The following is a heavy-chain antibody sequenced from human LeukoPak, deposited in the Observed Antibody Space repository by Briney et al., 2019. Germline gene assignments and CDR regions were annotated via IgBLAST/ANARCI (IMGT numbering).Heavy chain of an antibody. CDR3: ARGIVVVAQLGFYFYYMDV. D-gene: IGHD2-15*01. J-gene: IGHJ6*03. Sequence: SETLSLTCTVSGGSISSYYWSWIRQPAGKGLEWIGRIYTSGSTNYNPSLKSRVTMSVDTSKNQFSLKLSSVTAADTAVYYCARGIVVVAQLGFYFYYMDVWGKGTTVTVSS. CDR1: GGSISSYY. CDR2: IYTSGST. V-gene: IGHV4-4*07.